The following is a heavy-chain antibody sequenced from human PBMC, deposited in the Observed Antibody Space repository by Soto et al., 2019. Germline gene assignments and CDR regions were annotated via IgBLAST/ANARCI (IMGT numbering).Heavy chain of an antibody. D-gene: IGHD2-2*01. CDR1: GGSFSGYY. J-gene: IGHJ5*02. V-gene: IGHV4-34*01. CDR3: ARKGGVVPAANWFDP. CDR2: INLSGST. Sequence: QVQLQQWGAGLLKPSETLSLTCAVYGGSFSGYYWSWIRQPPGKGLEWIGEINLSGSTNHIPSLKRRVTISVATSKNQFSLKLSSVTAADTAVYYCARKGGVVPAANWFDPWGQGTLVTVSS.